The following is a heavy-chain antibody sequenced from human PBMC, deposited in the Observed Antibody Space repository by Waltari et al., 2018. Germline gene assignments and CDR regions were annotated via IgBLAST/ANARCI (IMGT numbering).Heavy chain of an antibody. CDR1: VYTFTSYS. Sequence: QVQLVQSGSELKKPGASLKVSCKASVYTFTSYSMHWLRQSPGQRLEWMGWINAGNGNTKYSQKVQGRVTITRETSASTDYMELSSLRSEDTAVYYGARGKQQLGKGGWFDTWGQGTLVTVSS. D-gene: IGHD6-13*01. CDR2: INAGNGNT. CDR3: ARGKQQLGKGGWFDT. V-gene: IGHV1-3*01. J-gene: IGHJ5*02.